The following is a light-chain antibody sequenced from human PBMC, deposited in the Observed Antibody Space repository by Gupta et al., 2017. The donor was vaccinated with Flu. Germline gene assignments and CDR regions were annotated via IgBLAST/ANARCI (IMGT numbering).Light chain of an antibody. J-gene: IGKJ4*01. Sequence: SLSPGERVTLFCRASQSVSNFLAWYQQKPGQAPRLLIYDASNRATGIPARFSGSGSGTDFTLTISSLEPEDVAVYYCQQRSHWPPFTFGGGTKGEIK. CDR1: QSVSNF. CDR2: DAS. CDR3: QQRSHWPPFT. V-gene: IGKV3-11*01.